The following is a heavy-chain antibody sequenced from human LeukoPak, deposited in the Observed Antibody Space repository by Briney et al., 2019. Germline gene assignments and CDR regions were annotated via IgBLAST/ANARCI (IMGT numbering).Heavy chain of an antibody. V-gene: IGHV3-53*01. J-gene: IGHJ4*02. D-gene: IGHD5-18*01. CDR1: GFTFSSHW. Sequence: GGSLRLSCTASGFTFSSHWMTWVRQPPGKGLEWVSVIYSGGSTYYADSVKGRFTISRDNSKNTLYLQMNSLRAEDTAVYYCARGAVDTAMAFDYWGQGTLVTVSS. CDR3: ARGAVDTAMAFDY. CDR2: IYSGGST.